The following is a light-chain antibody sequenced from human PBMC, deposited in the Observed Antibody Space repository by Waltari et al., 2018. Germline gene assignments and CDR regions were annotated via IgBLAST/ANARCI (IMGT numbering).Light chain of an antibody. CDR3: QKYGTLPAT. CDR2: GAS. J-gene: IGKJ1*01. Sequence: EIVLTQSPGTLSLSPGESATFSCRASQSVSRWLAWHQQKPGQPPRLLIYGASTRANGSPDRFSGSGSGTDFSLTISRLEPEDSAVYYCQKYGTLPATFGQGTKVEVK. V-gene: IGKV3-20*01. CDR1: QSVSRW.